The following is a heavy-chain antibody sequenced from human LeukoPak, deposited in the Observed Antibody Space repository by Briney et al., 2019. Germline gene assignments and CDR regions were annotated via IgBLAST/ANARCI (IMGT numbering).Heavy chain of an antibody. CDR3: ARDGPSWSRDY. Sequence: GGSLRLSCAASGFTFSSHWMHWVRQAPGKGLVWVSRINSGGSATNYADSVRGRFTISRDNAKNSLYLQINSLRAEDTAVYYCARDGPSWSRDYWGQGTLVTVSS. CDR1: GFTFSSHW. J-gene: IGHJ4*02. CDR2: INSGGSAT. V-gene: IGHV3-74*01. D-gene: IGHD2-15*01.